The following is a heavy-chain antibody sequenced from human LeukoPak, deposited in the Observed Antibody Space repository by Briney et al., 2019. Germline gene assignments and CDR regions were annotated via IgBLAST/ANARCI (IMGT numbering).Heavy chain of an antibody. CDR3: ARVRCFDRNCHRYYYYLDV. J-gene: IGHJ6*03. V-gene: IGHV3-11*04. CDR2: ISGTGSTI. CDR1: GFTFSDYY. D-gene: IGHD3-9*01. Sequence: GGSLRLSCAASGFTFSDYYMSWIRQSPGKGLEWISYISGTGSTIYYADSVKGRFTISRYNGQNSLYLQMNTLRAEDTAVYYCARVRCFDRNCHRYYYYLDVWGKGTTVTVSS.